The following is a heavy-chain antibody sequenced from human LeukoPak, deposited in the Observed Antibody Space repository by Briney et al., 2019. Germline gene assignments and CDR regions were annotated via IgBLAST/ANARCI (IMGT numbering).Heavy chain of an antibody. Sequence: PSETLSLTCTVSGGSISSYYWSWIRQPPGKGLEWIGYIYYSGSTNYNPSLKSRVTISVATSKNQFSLKLSSVTAAGTAVYYFASNPSWELLPRYWGQGTLVTVSS. CDR1: GGSISSYY. V-gene: IGHV4-59*08. J-gene: IGHJ4*02. CDR3: ASNPSWELLPRY. CDR2: IYYSGST. D-gene: IGHD1-26*01.